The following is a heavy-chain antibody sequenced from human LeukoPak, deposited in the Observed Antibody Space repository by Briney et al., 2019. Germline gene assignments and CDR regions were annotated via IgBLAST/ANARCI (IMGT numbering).Heavy chain of an antibody. J-gene: IGHJ4*02. CDR1: GGSFSGYY. V-gene: IGHV4-34*01. D-gene: IGHD1-14*01. Sequence: SETLSLTCGAYGGSFSGYYWSWIRQPPGKGLEWIGEINHSGSTNYNPSLKSRVIISVDTSKNQFSLKLTSVTAADTAVYFCARGGTWPTGLDYWGQGTLVTVSS. CDR3: ARGGTWPTGLDY. CDR2: INHSGST.